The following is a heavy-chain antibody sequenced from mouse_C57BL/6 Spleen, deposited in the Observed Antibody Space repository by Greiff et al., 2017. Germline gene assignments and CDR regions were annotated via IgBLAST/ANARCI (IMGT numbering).Heavy chain of an antibody. D-gene: IGHD3-3*01. CDR1: GYTFTSYW. J-gene: IGHJ2*01. CDR2: IDPSDSAT. V-gene: IGHV1-52*01. CDR3: GRGGHGYFDY. Sequence: QVQLQQPGAELVRPGSSVKLSCKASGYTFTSYWMHWVKQRPIQGLEWIGNIDPSDSATHYNQKFTNKATLTVDKSSSTAYMQLSNQTSEDSAVYCCGRGGHGYFDYWGQGTMLTVS.